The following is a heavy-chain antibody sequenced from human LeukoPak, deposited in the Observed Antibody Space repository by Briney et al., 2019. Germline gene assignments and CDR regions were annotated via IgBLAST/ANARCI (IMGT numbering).Heavy chain of an antibody. CDR1: GGSFSGYY. CDR3: ARDTNSHAQDAFDI. J-gene: IGHJ3*02. Sequence: SETLSLTRAVYGGSFSGYYWSWIRQPPGKGLEWIGEINHSGSTNYNPSLKSRVTISVDTSKNQFSLKLSSVTAADTAVYYCARDTNSHAQDAFDIWGQGTMVTVSS. CDR2: INHSGST. D-gene: IGHD1-1*01. V-gene: IGHV4-34*01.